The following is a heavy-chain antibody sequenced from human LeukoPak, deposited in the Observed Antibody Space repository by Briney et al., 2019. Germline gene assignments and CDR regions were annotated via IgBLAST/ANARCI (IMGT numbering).Heavy chain of an antibody. CDR1: GFTVSSNE. J-gene: IGHJ6*03. CDR2: ISGGST. V-gene: IGHV3-38-3*01. Sequence: GRSLSLSCAASGFTVSSNEMSWVRQAPGKGLEWVSSISGGSTYYADSRKGRFTISRDNSKNTLHLQMNSLRAEDTAEYYCDSPDGPKIIAARSPATVTQIPLGPYYYYIDAWGKGTTVTVSS. D-gene: IGHD4-17*01. CDR3: DSPDGPKIIAARSPATVTQIPLGPYYYYIDA.